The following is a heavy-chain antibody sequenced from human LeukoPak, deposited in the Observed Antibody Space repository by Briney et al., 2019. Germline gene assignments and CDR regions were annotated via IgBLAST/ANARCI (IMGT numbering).Heavy chain of an antibody. V-gene: IGHV1-69*04. CDR2: IIPILGIA. D-gene: IGHD5-24*01. CDR3: ARDKMATIPDY. Sequence: GASVKVSCKASGGTFSSYAISWVRQAPGQGLEWMGRIIPILGIANYAQKFQGRVTITADKSTSTAYMELSSLRSEDTAVYYCARDKMATIPDYWGQGTLVTVSS. J-gene: IGHJ4*02. CDR1: GGTFSSYA.